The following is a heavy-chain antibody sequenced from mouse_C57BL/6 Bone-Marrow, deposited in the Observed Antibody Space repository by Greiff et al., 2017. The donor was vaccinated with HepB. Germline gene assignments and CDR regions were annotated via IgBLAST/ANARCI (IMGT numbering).Heavy chain of an antibody. D-gene: IGHD2-3*01. CDR3: ARVFDGYYVGAMDY. V-gene: IGHV5-4*01. CDR2: ISDGGSYT. Sequence: DVQLVESGGGLVKPGGSLKLSCAASGFTFSSYAMSWVRQTPEKRLEWVATISDGGSYTYYPDNVKGRFTISRDNAKNNLYLQMSHLKSEDTAMYYCARVFDGYYVGAMDYWGQGTSVTVSS. CDR1: GFTFSSYA. J-gene: IGHJ4*01.